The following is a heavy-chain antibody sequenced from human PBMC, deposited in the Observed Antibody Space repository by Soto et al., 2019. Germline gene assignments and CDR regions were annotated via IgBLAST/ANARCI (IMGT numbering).Heavy chain of an antibody. CDR2: IIPIFGTA. CDR3: ARSRVSSGWSPGQS. CDR1: GGTFISYA. V-gene: IGHV1-69*13. D-gene: IGHD6-19*01. J-gene: IGHJ4*01. Sequence: ASVKVSCKASGGTFISYAISWVRQAPGQGLEWMGGIIPIFGTANYAQKFQGRVTITADESTSTAYMELSSLRSEDTAVYYCARSRVSSGWSPGQSWVHRPLVTVSS.